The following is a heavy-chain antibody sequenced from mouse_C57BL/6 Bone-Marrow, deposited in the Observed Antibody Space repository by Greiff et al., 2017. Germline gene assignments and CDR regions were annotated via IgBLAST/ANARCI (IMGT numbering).Heavy chain of an antibody. D-gene: IGHD2-12*01. J-gene: IGHJ3*01. Sequence: QVQLQQSGAELAKPGASVKLSCTASGYTFTSYWMHWVKQRPGPGLEWIGYINPSCGYPKYNQKFKDKATLTADKTSSTAYMQLSSLTSEDAAVYYCATSYYRAYWGQGTLVTVSA. CDR1: GYTFTSYW. CDR3: ATSYYRAY. CDR2: INPSCGYP. V-gene: IGHV1-7*01.